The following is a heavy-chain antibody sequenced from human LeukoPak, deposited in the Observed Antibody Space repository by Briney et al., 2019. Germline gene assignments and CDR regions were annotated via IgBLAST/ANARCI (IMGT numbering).Heavy chain of an antibody. J-gene: IGHJ4*02. CDR1: GFSFSNYW. Sequence: GGSLRLSCAASGFSFSNYWMSWVRQAPGKGLEWVANIKQDGSEKYYVDSVKGRFTISRDNAKKSLYLQMNSLRAEDTAVYYCARDKIVGATLLDYWGQGTLVTVSS. CDR3: ARDKIVGATLLDY. CDR2: IKQDGSEK. V-gene: IGHV3-7*01. D-gene: IGHD1-26*01.